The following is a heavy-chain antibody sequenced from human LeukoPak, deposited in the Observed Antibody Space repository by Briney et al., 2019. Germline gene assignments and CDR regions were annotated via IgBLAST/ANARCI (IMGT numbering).Heavy chain of an antibody. D-gene: IGHD3-16*01. CDR1: GFTFSSYA. CDR3: AKLRGLTASYFDY. V-gene: IGHV3-30-3*02. CDR2: ISYDGSNK. Sequence: GGSLRLSCAASGFTFSSYAMHWVRQAPGKGLEWVAVISYDGSNKYYADSVKGRFTISRDNSKNTLYLQMNSLRAEDTAVYYCAKLRGLTASYFDYWGQGTLVTVSS. J-gene: IGHJ4*02.